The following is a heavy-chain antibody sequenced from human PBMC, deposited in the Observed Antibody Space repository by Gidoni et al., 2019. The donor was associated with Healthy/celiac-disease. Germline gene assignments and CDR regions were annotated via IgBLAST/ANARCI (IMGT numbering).Heavy chain of an antibody. CDR1: GYTFTSYD. J-gene: IGHJ6*03. CDR2: MNPNSGNT. D-gene: IGHD3-3*01. V-gene: IGHV1-8*01. Sequence: QVQLVQSGAEVKKPGASVKVSCKASGYTFTSYDINWVRQATGQGLEWMGWMNPNSGNTGYAQKFQGRVTMTRNTSISTAYMELSSLRSEDTAVYYCARVVFGATDYYYYYMDVWGKGTTVTVSS. CDR3: ARVVFGATDYYYYYMDV.